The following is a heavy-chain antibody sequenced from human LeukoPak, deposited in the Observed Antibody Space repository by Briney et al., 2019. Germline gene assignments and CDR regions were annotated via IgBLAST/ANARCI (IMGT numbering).Heavy chain of an antibody. CDR1: GGSISSGGYS. V-gene: IGHV4-61*08. Sequence: SETLSLTCAVSGGSISSGGYSWSWIRQPPGKGLEWIGYIYYSGSTNYNPSLKSRVTISVDTSKTQFSLKLSSVTAADTAVYYCARSSYYYAADAFDIWGQGTMVTVSS. CDR2: IYYSGST. D-gene: IGHD3-10*01. CDR3: ARSSYYYAADAFDI. J-gene: IGHJ3*02.